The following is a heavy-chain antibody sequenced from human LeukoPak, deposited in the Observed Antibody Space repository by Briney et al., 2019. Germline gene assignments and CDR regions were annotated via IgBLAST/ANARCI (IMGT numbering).Heavy chain of an antibody. CDR3: ARGPAYYYDSSGYYFDY. CDR1: GGSISSSNYY. D-gene: IGHD3-22*01. J-gene: IGHJ4*02. V-gene: IGHV4-61*05. Sequence: PSETLSLTCSVSGGSISSSNYYWSWIRQPPGKGLEWIGYIYYSGSTNYNPSLKSRVTISVDTSKNQFSLKLSSVTAADTAVYYCARGPAYYYDSSGYYFDYWGQGTLVTVSS. CDR2: IYYSGST.